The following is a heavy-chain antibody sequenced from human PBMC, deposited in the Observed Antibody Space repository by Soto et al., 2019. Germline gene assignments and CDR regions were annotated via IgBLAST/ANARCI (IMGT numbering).Heavy chain of an antibody. V-gene: IGHV2-5*01. CDR2: IYCTDDK. D-gene: IGHD2-2*02. Sequence: SAPTLVNTTQTLTLTCTFSGFSLSTSQMGVGWMRQPTVKDLHWLGLIYCTDDKHYNPSLKSRLTITKDTSETQVGLTMTNMDPVDTATYYCAHIFYTAPGGCFGPWGQGTLVTVSS. CDR3: AHIFYTAPGGCFGP. J-gene: IGHJ5*02. CDR1: GFSLSTSQMG.